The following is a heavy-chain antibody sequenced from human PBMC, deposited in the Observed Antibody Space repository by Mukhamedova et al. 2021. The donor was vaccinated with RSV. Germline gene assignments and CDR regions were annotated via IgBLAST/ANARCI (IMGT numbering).Heavy chain of an antibody. CDR2: FDPEDGET. D-gene: IGHD6-13*01. CDR3: ATDTAFGSYSSSWRYFDL. Sequence: APGKGLEWMGGFDPEDGETIYAQKFQGRVTMTEDTSTDTAYMELSSLRSEDTAVYYCATDTAFGSYSSSWRYFDLWGRGTLVTVS. V-gene: IGHV1-24*01. J-gene: IGHJ2*01.